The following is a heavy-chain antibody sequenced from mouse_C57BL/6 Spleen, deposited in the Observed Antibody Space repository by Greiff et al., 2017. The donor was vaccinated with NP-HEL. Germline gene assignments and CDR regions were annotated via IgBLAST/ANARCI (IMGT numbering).Heavy chain of an antibody. CDR3: SRCSSYDYFDY. CDR2: IYPGSGST. D-gene: IGHD1-1*01. CDR1: GYTFTSYW. Sequence: VQLQQSGAELVKPGASVKMSCKASGYTFTSYWITWVKQRPGQGLEWIGDIYPGSGSTNYNEKFKSKATLTVDTSSRTAYMQLSRLTSEDSAVYYCSRCSSYDYFDYWGQGTTLTVSS. V-gene: IGHV1-55*01. J-gene: IGHJ2*01.